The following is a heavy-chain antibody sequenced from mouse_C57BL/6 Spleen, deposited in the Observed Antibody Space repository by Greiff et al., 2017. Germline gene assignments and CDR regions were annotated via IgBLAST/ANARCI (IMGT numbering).Heavy chain of an antibody. CDR1: GFTFSSYG. Sequence: EVQGVESGGDLVKPGGSLKLSCAASGFTFSSYGMSWVRQTPDKRLEWVATISSGGSYTYYPDSVKGRFTISRDNAKNTLYLQMSSLKSEDTAMXYCARRENDYLGYFDYRGQGTTLTDSS. J-gene: IGHJ2*01. CDR2: ISSGGSYT. D-gene: IGHD2-4*01. CDR3: ARRENDYLGYFDY. V-gene: IGHV5-6*01.